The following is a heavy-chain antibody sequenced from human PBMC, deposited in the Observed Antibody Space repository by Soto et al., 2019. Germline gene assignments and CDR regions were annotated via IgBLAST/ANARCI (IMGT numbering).Heavy chain of an antibody. CDR3: VKDESINWYSGHFRH. D-gene: IGHD6-13*01. V-gene: IGHV3-9*01. CDR2: IHWNSGSI. Sequence: EVQLVESGGGLVQPGRSLRLSCAASVFTFDDYAMHWVRQVPGKGMEWVSGIHWNSGSIGYADSVKGRFAISRDNAKNYLHLQMNSLRAEDTAFYYCVKDESINWYSGHFRHWGQGTLVTVS. CDR1: VFTFDDYA. J-gene: IGHJ1*01.